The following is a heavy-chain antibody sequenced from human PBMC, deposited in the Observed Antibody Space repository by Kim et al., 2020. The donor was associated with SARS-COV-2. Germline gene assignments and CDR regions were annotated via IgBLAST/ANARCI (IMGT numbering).Heavy chain of an antibody. CDR3: TTDTGVGTKSYGMDV. Sequence: GGSLRLSCAASGFTFSNAWMSLVRQAPGKGLEWVGRIKSKTDGGTTDYAAPVKGRFTISRDDSKNTLYLQMNSLKTEDTAVYYCTTDTGVGTKSYGMDVWGQGTTVTVSS. CDR2: IKSKTDGGTT. J-gene: IGHJ6*02. V-gene: IGHV3-15*01. D-gene: IGHD2-8*02. CDR1: GFTFSNAW.